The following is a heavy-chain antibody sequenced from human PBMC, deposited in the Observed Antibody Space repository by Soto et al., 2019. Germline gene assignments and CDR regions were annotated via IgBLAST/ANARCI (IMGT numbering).Heavy chain of an antibody. V-gene: IGHV3-30*18. D-gene: IGHD2-21*02. J-gene: IGHJ4*02. CDR3: AKDKVPVVVTAPFDY. CDR2: ISYDGSNK. CDR1: GFTFCSYG. Sequence: PGGSLRLSCVASGFTFCSYGMHWVRQDPGKGLEWVAVISYDGSNKYCADSVKGRFTISRDNSKNTLYLQMNNLRAEDTAVYYCAKDKVPVVVTAPFDYWGQGTLVTVSS.